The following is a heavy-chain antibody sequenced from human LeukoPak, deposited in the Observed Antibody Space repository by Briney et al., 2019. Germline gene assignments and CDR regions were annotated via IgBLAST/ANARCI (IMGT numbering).Heavy chain of an antibody. CDR1: GDSISTSNSY. CDR3: ARKYSNPTPYYYYYMDV. J-gene: IGHJ6*03. CDR2: IYYSGNT. D-gene: IGHD4-11*01. Sequence: SETLSLTCTVSGDSISTSNSYWGWIRQPPGKGLEWIGSIYYSGNTYYNASLKSRVTISVDTSKNQFSLKLTSVTAADTAVYYCARKYSNPTPYYYYYMDVWGKGTTVTVSS. V-gene: IGHV4-39*01.